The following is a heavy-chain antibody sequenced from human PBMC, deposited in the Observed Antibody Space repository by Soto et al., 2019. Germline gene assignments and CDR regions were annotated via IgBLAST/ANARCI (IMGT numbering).Heavy chain of an antibody. CDR3: AKDSTYSSGGVVDY. CDR2: ISYDGSNK. D-gene: IGHD6-19*01. CDR1: GFTFSSYG. V-gene: IGHV3-30*18. Sequence: PGGSLRLSCAASGFTFSSYGMHWVRQAPGKGLEWVAVISYDGSNKYYADSVKGRFTISRDNSKNTLYLQMNSLRAEDTAVYYCAKDSTYSSGGVVDYWGQGTLVTVSS. J-gene: IGHJ4*02.